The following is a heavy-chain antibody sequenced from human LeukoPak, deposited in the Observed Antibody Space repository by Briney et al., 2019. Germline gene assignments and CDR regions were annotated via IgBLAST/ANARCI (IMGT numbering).Heavy chain of an antibody. V-gene: IGHV3-23*01. CDR2: IAGGGNT. Sequence: GGSLRLSCAASGLTFISYAMSMVSHAPGKGLEWVSVIAGGGNTYYADSVKGRFTISRDNSKNMLYLQMTILRAEDTAIYYCAKRAEKACDYWGQGTLVTVSS. J-gene: IGHJ4*02. CDR3: AKRAEKACDY. CDR1: GLTFISYA.